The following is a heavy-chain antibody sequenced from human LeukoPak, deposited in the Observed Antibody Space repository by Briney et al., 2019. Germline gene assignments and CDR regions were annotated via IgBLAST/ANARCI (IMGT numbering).Heavy chain of an antibody. CDR3: ARGELRYFDWLRAPPTSRRAFDI. D-gene: IGHD3-9*01. J-gene: IGHJ3*02. CDR2: INHSGST. CDR1: GGSFSGYY. Sequence: TPSETLSLTCAVYGGSFSGYYWSWIRQPPGKGLEWIGEINHSGSTNYSPSLKSRVTISVDTSKNQFSLKLSSVTAADTAVYYCARGELRYFDWLRAPPTSRRAFDIWGQGTMVTVSS. V-gene: IGHV4-34*01.